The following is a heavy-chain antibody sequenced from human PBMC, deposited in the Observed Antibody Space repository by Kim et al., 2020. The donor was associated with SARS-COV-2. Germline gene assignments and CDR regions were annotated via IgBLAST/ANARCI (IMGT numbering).Heavy chain of an antibody. CDR1: GFTFSSYW. Sequence: GGSLRLSCAASGFTFSSYWMSWVRQAPGKGLEWVANIKQDGSEKYYVDSVKGRFTISRDNAKNSLYLQMNSLRAEDTAVYYCARVGVYGSGSYNPFDYWGQGTLVTVSS. J-gene: IGHJ4*02. V-gene: IGHV3-7*01. CDR3: ARVGVYGSGSYNPFDY. D-gene: IGHD3-10*01. CDR2: IKQDGSEK.